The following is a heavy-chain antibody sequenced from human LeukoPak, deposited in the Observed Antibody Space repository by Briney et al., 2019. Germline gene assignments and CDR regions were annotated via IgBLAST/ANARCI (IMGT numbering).Heavy chain of an antibody. V-gene: IGHV1-24*01. J-gene: IGHJ6*02. CDR1: GYTLTELS. D-gene: IGHD3-10*01. CDR2: FDHEDGET. CDR3: ATVWFGEFNERYYYYYNGMDV. Sequence: GASVKVSCKVSGYTLTELSLHWVRQAPGKGLEWMGGFDHEDGETIYALKFQGRVTMTEDTSTDTAYMELRSLRSEDTAVYYCATVWFGEFNERYYYYYNGMDVWGQGTTVTVSS.